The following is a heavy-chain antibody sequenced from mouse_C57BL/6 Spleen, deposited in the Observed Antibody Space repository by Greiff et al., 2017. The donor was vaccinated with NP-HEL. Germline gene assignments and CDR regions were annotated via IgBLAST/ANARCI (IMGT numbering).Heavy chain of an antibody. V-gene: IGHV1-4*01. D-gene: IGHD2-4*01. CDR3: ARGYYDYDGAWFAY. CDR2: INPSSGYT. Sequence: VKVVESGAELARPGASVKMSCKASGYTFTSYTMHWVKQRPGQGLEWIGYINPSSGYTKYNQKFKDKATLTADKSSSTAYMQLSSLTSEDSAVYYCARGYYDYDGAWFAYWGQGTLVTVSA. J-gene: IGHJ3*01. CDR1: GYTFTSYT.